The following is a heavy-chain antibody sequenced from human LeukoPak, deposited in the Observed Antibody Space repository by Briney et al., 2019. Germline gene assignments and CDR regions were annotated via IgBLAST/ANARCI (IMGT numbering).Heavy chain of an antibody. D-gene: IGHD1-26*01. CDR3: ATGASSSSFAY. Sequence: GGSLRLSCAASGFTFSDYWMHWVRQAPGKGLVWVSRLKSDGSNTGYADSVKGRFTISRDNSKNTLYLQMHSLRAEDTAVYYCATGASSSSFAYWGQGTLVTVSS. CDR1: GFTFSDYW. J-gene: IGHJ4*02. V-gene: IGHV3-74*01. CDR2: LKSDGSNT.